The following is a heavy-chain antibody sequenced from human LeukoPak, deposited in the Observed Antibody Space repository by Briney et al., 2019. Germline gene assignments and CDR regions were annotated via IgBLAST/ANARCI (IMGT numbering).Heavy chain of an antibody. CDR1: GFTFSSYS. J-gene: IGHJ4*02. D-gene: IGHD1-26*01. CDR3: ARGQRGVGRIPYYFDY. V-gene: IGHV3-7*02. CDR2: VKEDGSET. Sequence: GGSLRLSCEASGFTFSSYSMTWVRQAPGKGLEWVANVKEDGSETYYADSVKGRFTISRDNSKNTLYLQMNSLRAEDTAVYYCARGQRGVGRIPYYFDYWGQGILVTVSS.